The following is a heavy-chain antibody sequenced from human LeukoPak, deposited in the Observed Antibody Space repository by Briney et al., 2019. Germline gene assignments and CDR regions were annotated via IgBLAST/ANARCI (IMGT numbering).Heavy chain of an antibody. CDR3: TREATSHHGMDV. CDR1: GFTFSSYG. J-gene: IGHJ6*02. V-gene: IGHV3-49*04. Sequence: PGRSLRLSCAASGFTFSSYGMHWVRQAPGKGLEWVGFVRSNTYGGTAEYAASVKGSFIISRDDSKRIAYLQINSLRTEDTAVYYCTREATSHHGMDVWGQGTTVTVSS. CDR2: VRSNTYGGTA.